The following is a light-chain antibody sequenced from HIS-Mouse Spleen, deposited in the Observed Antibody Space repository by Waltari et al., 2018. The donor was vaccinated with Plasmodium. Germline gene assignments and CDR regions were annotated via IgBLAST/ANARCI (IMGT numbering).Light chain of an antibody. Sequence: EIVMTQSPATLSVSPGERATLSCRASQSVSSNLAWYQQKPGQAPRHLIYGASTRATGIPARFSGSGSGTEFTLTISSLQSEDFAVYYCQQYNNWSFTFGPGTKVDI. CDR1: QSVSSN. CDR3: QQYNNWSFT. J-gene: IGKJ3*01. CDR2: GAS. V-gene: IGKV3-15*01.